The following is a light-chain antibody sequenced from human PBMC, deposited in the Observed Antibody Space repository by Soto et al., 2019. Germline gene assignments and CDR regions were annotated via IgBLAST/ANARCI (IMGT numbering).Light chain of an antibody. Sequence: QSVPTQPPSASGTPGQRVTISCSGSSSNIGSNTVNWYQQLPGTAPKLLIYNNNQRPSGVPDRVSGFKSGTSASLAISGLQSEDEADYYCAAWDDSLNAFYVFGTGTKVTVL. CDR1: SSNIGSNT. CDR3: AAWDDSLNAFYV. CDR2: NNN. J-gene: IGLJ1*01. V-gene: IGLV1-44*01.